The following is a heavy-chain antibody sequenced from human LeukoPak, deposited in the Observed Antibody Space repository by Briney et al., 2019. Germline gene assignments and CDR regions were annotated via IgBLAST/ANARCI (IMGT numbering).Heavy chain of an antibody. CDR3: ARDNGSSWEFDY. D-gene: IGHD6-13*01. CDR1: GYTFTGYY. J-gene: IGHJ4*02. CDR2: INPNSGGT. Sequence: ASVKVSCKASGYTFTGYYMHWVRQAPGQGLEWMGWINPNSGGTNYAQKFQGRVTMTRDTSISTAYMELGRLRSDDTAVYYCARDNGSSWEFDYWGQGTLVTVSS. V-gene: IGHV1-2*02.